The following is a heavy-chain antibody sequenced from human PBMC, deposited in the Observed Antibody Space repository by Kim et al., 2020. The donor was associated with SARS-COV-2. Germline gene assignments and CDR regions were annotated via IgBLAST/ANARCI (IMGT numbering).Heavy chain of an antibody. CDR3: ARFAVIGNWFDP. V-gene: IGHV4-39*01. CDR2: IYYSGST. CDR1: GGSISSSNYY. Sequence: SETLSLTCTVSGGSISSSNYYWGWIRQPPGKGLDWIANIYYSGSTYYNPSLKRRVTISVDTSKNQFSLKLSAVTAADTAVYYCARFAVIGNWFDPWGQGT. D-gene: IGHD4-4*01. J-gene: IGHJ5*02.